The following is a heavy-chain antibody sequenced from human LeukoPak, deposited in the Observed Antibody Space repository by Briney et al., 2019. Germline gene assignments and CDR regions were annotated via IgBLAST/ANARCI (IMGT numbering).Heavy chain of an antibody. CDR3: ATDSYVSGSYYRLFY. D-gene: IGHD3-10*01. V-gene: IGHV3-21*01. Sequence: GGSLRLSCEASGFSFSSYNMDWVRQPPGKGLEWISSITTSSTYTFYADSVKGRFTISRDNAKNTLYLQMNNLRAEDTAIYYCATDSYVSGSYYRLFYWGQGTLVTVSS. CDR2: ITTSSTYT. CDR1: GFSFSSYN. J-gene: IGHJ4*02.